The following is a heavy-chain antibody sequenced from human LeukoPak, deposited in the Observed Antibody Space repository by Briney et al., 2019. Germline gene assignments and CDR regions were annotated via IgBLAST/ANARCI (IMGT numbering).Heavy chain of an antibody. CDR2: IHYSGST. Sequence: SETLSLTCTVSGGSISNSRYYWAWIRQPPGKGLEWIGSIHYSGSTYYNPSLKSRVFISVATPKNQFSLKLSSVTAADTAVFYCARHPVDKAESSMDVWGEGTTVTISS. CDR1: GGSISNSRYY. CDR3: ARHPVDKAESSMDV. J-gene: IGHJ6*03. V-gene: IGHV4-39*01. D-gene: IGHD2-15*01.